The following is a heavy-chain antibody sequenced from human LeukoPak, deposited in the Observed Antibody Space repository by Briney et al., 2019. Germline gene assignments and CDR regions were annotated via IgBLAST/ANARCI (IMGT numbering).Heavy chain of an antibody. J-gene: IGHJ3*02. CDR3: ARDLDPVKNQYAFDI. CDR1: GFSFDDYA. CDR2: ISWNSGSI. D-gene: IGHD1-14*01. Sequence: GRSLRLSCAASGFSFDDYAMHWARQAPGKGLEGVAGISWNSGSIGYADSVKGRFTISRDNAKNSLYLQMNSLRAEDTALYYCARDLDPVKNQYAFDIWGQGTMVTVSS. V-gene: IGHV3-9*01.